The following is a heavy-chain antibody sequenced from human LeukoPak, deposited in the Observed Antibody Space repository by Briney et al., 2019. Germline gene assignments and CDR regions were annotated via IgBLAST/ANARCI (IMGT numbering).Heavy chain of an antibody. Sequence: GGSLRLSCVASGFTFSNYWLHWVRQAPGKGLVWVSRINIDESTANYADSVKGRFTISRDNAKNTLYLQMNSLRAEDTAVYYCARNEYSSSGSGQVDVWGQGTTVTVSS. CDR2: INIDESTA. D-gene: IGHD5-18*01. CDR3: ARNEYSSSGSGQVDV. CDR1: GFTFSNYW. J-gene: IGHJ6*02. V-gene: IGHV3-74*01.